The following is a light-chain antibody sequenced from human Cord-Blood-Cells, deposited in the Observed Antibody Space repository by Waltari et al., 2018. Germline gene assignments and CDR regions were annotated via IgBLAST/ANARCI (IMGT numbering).Light chain of an antibody. CDR1: KLGDKY. V-gene: IGLV3-1*01. CDR3: QAWDSSTAV. Sequence: SYELTQPPSVSVSPGQTARITCSGDKLGDKYACWYPQTPGQAPGLLIYQESKRPSGIPERFSGSNSGNTATLTISGTQAMDEADYYCQAWDSSTAVFGGGTKLTVL. CDR2: QES. J-gene: IGLJ2*01.